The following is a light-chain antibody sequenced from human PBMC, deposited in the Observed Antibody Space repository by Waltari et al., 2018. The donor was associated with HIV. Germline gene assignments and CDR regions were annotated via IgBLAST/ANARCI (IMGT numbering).Light chain of an antibody. CDR2: DVS. J-gene: IGLJ3*02. V-gene: IGLV2-14*03. Sequence: QSALTQPASVSGSPGQSITISCTGTSSDVGGYQYVSWYQQHPGKAPKLMIFDVSNPPSGVSNRFSGSKSGNTASLTISGLQAEDEAHYFCSSYTSTTTLVVFGGGTKLTVL. CDR1: SSDVGGYQY. CDR3: SSYTSTTTLVV.